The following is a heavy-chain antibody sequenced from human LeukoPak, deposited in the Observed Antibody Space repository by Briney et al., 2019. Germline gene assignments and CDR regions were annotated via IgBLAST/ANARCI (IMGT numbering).Heavy chain of an antibody. Sequence: GASVKGSCKASGYTFTGYYMHWVRQAPGQGLEWMGWINPNSGGTNYAQKFQGRVTMTRDTSISTAYMELSRLRSDDTAVYYCARVPDHYDILTGFAESWFDPWGQGTLVTVSS. J-gene: IGHJ5*02. D-gene: IGHD3-9*01. CDR3: ARVPDHYDILTGFAESWFDP. CDR2: INPNSGGT. V-gene: IGHV1-2*02. CDR1: GYTFTGYY.